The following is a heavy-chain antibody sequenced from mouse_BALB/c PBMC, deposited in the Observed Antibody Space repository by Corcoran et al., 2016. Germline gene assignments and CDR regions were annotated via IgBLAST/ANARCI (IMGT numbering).Heavy chain of an antibody. Sequence: EVQLQQSGAELVKPGASVKLSCTASGFNIKDTYMHWGKQRPEQGLEWIGRIDPANGKTKYDPKFQGKATLTADTSSNTAYLQLSSLTSEDTAVYYCARVLLDDVGFAYGGQGTLVTVSA. D-gene: IGHD2-12*01. J-gene: IGHJ3*01. CDR2: IDPANGKT. CDR1: GFNIKDTY. V-gene: IGHV14-3*02. CDR3: ARVLLDDVGFAY.